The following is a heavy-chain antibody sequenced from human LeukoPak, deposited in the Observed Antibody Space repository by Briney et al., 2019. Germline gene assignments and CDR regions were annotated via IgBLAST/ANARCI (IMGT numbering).Heavy chain of an antibody. CDR1: GYTFTDYY. Sequence: VASVKVSCKASGYTFTDYYIHWVRQAPGQGLEWLGWINLNSAGTKYAQKFQGRVTMTRDTSISTAYMELSRLRSDDTAVYYCARFAFGGTSGYWGQGTLVTVSS. CDR3: ARFAFGGTSGY. D-gene: IGHD3-16*01. J-gene: IGHJ4*02. V-gene: IGHV1-2*02. CDR2: INLNSAGT.